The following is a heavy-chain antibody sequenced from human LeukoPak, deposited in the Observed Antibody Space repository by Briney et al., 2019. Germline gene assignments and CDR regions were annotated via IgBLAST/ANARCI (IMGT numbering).Heavy chain of an antibody. CDR3: ARDWDIVVVPAAMPFDY. D-gene: IGHD2-2*01. CDR2: IYSGGST. V-gene: IGHV3-53*01. Sequence: PGGSLRLSCAASGFTVSSNYMSWVRQAPGKGLEWVSVIYSGGSTYYADSVKGRFTISRDNAKNSLYLQMNSLRAEDTAVYYCARDWDIVVVPAAMPFDYWGQGTLVTVSS. CDR1: GFTVSSNY. J-gene: IGHJ4*02.